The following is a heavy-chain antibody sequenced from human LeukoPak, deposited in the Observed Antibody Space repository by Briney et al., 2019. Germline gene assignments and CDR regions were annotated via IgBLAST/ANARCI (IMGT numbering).Heavy chain of an antibody. CDR1: GHTXTAYY. J-gene: IGHJ4*02. D-gene: IGHD3-10*01. V-gene: IGHV1-2*02. CDR2: IHPGTGDT. Sequence: ASVKVSCKASGHTXTAYYIHWVRQAPGQGLEWMGWIHPGTGDTNYAQKFQGRVTVSRDTSISTAYMELSRLRSGDTAVYYCGSYASGYNWLKVWGQGTPVTVSS. CDR3: GSYASGYNWLKV.